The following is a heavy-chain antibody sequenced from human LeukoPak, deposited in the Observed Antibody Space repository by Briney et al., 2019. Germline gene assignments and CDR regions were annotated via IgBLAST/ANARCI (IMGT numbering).Heavy chain of an antibody. CDR2: IYTTGSATGST. CDR3: ARVTRRSSGSGRHYYFDY. Sequence: SETLSLTCTVSGGSITNYYWTWIRQPAGKGLEWIGRIYTTGSATGSTNYNPSLKSRVTMSVDTSKNQFSLKLSSVTAADTAVYYCARVTRRSSGSGRHYYFDYWGQGTLVTVSS. CDR1: GGSITNYY. V-gene: IGHV4-4*07. D-gene: IGHD3-10*01. J-gene: IGHJ4*02.